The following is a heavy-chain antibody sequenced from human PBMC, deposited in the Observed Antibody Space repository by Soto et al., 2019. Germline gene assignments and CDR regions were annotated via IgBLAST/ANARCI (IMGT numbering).Heavy chain of an antibody. D-gene: IGHD6-19*01. V-gene: IGHV1-3*01. CDR2: INAGNGNT. CDR1: GYTFTSYA. CDR3: ATHGSSGSRAREFDY. J-gene: IGHJ4*02. Sequence: ASVKVSCKASGYTFTSYAMHWVRQAPGQRLEWMGWINAGNGNTKYSQKFQGRVTITRDTSASTAYMELSSLRSEDTAVYYCATHGSSGSRAREFDYWGQGTLVTVSS.